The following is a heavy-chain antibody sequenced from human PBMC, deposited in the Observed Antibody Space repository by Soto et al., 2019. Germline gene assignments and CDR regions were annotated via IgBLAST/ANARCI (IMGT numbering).Heavy chain of an antibody. CDR2: IYYSGST. D-gene: IGHD3-22*01. V-gene: IGHV4-59*08. Sequence: SETLSLTCTVSGGSISTYYWSWIRQPPGKGLEWIGYIYYSGSTNYNPSLKSRVTISVDTSKNQFSLKLSSVTAADTAVYYCARHSLYYDSSGYYHLDYWGQGTLVTVSS. CDR1: GGSISTYY. J-gene: IGHJ4*02. CDR3: ARHSLYYDSSGYYHLDY.